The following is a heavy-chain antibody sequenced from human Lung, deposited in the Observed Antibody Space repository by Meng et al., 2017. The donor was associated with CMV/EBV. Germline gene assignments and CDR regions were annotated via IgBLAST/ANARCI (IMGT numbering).Heavy chain of an antibody. V-gene: IGHV4-39*07. Sequence: TCSVPGDSVSSRDYHWAWIRQPPGKGLECIGSIHSSGYTYSNPSLKSRIAFSLDTSKNQFSLKLSSVTAADTAVYYCARNYKFDTSPFDYWGQGTLVTVSS. CDR3: ARNYKFDTSPFDY. J-gene: IGHJ4*02. D-gene: IGHD3-22*01. CDR2: IHSSGYT. CDR1: GDSVSSRDYH.